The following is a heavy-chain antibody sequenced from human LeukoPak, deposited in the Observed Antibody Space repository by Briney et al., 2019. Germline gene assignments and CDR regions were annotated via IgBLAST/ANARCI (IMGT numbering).Heavy chain of an antibody. CDR1: GYTFTGYY. CDR2: INPNSGGT. V-gene: IGHV1-2*02. D-gene: IGHD2-21*02. J-gene: IGHJ4*02. Sequence: RASVKVSCKASGYTFTGYYMHWVRQAPGQGLEWMGWINPNSGGTNYAQKFQGRVTMTRDTSISTAYMELSRLRSDDTAVYYCAIPTDVVVTAILHYWGQGTLVTVSS. CDR3: AIPTDVVVTAILHY.